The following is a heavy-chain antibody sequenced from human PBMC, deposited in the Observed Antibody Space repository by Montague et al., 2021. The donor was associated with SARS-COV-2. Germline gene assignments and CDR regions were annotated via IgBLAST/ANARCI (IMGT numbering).Heavy chain of an antibody. Sequence: PALVKPTQTLTLTCTFSGFSLSTSGMCVSWIRQPPGKALEWLALIDWDDDKYYNTSLKTRLTISKDTSKNQVVLTMTNMDPVDTATYYCARTMDAGTYYYDSSGYYPFDYWGQGTLVTVSS. V-gene: IGHV2-70*01. CDR1: GFSLSTSGMC. CDR3: ARTMDAGTYYYDSSGYYPFDY. J-gene: IGHJ4*02. D-gene: IGHD3-22*01. CDR2: IDWDDDK.